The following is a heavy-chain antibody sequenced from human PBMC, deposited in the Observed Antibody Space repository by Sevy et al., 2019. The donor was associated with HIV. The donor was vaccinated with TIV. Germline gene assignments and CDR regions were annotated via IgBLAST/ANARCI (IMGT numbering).Heavy chain of an antibody. CDR2: ISAYNGNT. CDR3: ARDRIAAAGNPSYFDY. V-gene: IGHV1-18*01. CDR1: GYTFTSYG. Sequence: ASVKVSCKASGYTFTSYGISWVRQAPGQGLEWMGWISAYNGNTNYAQKLQGTVTMTTDTSTSTAYMELRSLRSDDTAVYYCARDRIAAAGNPSYFDYWGQGTLVTVSS. J-gene: IGHJ4*02. D-gene: IGHD6-13*01.